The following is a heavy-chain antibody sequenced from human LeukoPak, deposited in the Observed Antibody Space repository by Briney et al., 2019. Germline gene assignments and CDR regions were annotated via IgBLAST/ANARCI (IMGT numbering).Heavy chain of an antibody. CDR2: IKQDGSEK. J-gene: IGHJ4*02. CDR1: GFTFSSYW. Sequence: PRGSLRLSCAASGFTFSSYWMSWVRQAPGKGLEWVANIKQDGSEKYYVDSVKGRFTISRDNAKNSLYLQMNSLRAEDTAVYYCARDPVDYDSSGYFFFSGPGQEFDYWGQGTLVTVSS. D-gene: IGHD3-22*01. CDR3: ARDPVDYDSSGYFFFSGPGQEFDY. V-gene: IGHV3-7*01.